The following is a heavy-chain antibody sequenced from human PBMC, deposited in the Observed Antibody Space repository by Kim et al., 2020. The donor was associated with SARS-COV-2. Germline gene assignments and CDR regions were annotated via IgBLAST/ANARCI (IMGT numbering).Heavy chain of an antibody. CDR3: AKTKSSWDGLDVLGLHV. J-gene: IGHJ6*02. V-gene: IGHV3-9*01. CDR1: GFTFGDYA. D-gene: IGHD6-6*01. Sequence: GGSLRLSCAAAGFTFGDYAMSWVRQAPGQGLEWVSGISGNSGSIKYADSVRGRFTISRDNAKNSLYLQMNSLRGEDTALYYCAKTKSSWDGLDVLGLHVWGQGTTVIV. CDR2: ISGNSGSI.